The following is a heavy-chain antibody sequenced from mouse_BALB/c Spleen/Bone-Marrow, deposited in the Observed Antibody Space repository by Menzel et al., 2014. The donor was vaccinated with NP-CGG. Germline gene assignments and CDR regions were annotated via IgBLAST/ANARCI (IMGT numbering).Heavy chain of an antibody. CDR3: ARDDGFYGLDR. CDR2: LNNSGGKT. V-gene: IGHV5-6-3*01. CDR1: GFTFSNYG. D-gene: IGHD1-1*01. Sequence: EVQLVESGGGLAKPGGSLKLSCAASGFTFSNYGMSWVRQTPDKRLDLVATLNNSGGKTYSTDSVKGRFTISRDNAKNTLYLQMSSLKSEDTAMYYCARDDGFYGLDRWGQGTSVTVSS. J-gene: IGHJ4*01.